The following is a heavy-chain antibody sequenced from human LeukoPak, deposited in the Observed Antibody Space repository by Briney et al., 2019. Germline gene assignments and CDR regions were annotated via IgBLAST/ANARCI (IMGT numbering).Heavy chain of an antibody. CDR1: GGSFSGYY. Sequence: SETLSLTCAVYGGSFSGYYWSWIRQPPGKGLEWIGGINHSGSTNYNPSLKSRVTISVDTSKNQFSLKLSSVTAADTAVYYCARGRYCSSTSCYLYYGMDVWGKGTTVTVSS. CDR2: INHSGST. V-gene: IGHV4-34*01. CDR3: ARGRYCSSTSCYLYYGMDV. D-gene: IGHD2-2*01. J-gene: IGHJ6*04.